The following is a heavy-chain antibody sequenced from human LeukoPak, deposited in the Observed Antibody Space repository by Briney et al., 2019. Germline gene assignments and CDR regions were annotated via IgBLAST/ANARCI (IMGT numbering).Heavy chain of an antibody. J-gene: IGHJ4*02. CDR3: AKDYVVGSIDY. V-gene: IGHV3-23*01. Sequence: GGTLRLSCAASGFTFSSFAMSWLRQAPGKGLEWVSSIDKIGVGTYYADSVRGRFTISRDNSKNTLFLQMNSLRAEDSAVYYCAKDYVVGSIDYWGQGTLVTVSS. CDR1: GFTFSSFA. D-gene: IGHD2-21*01. CDR2: IDKIGVGT.